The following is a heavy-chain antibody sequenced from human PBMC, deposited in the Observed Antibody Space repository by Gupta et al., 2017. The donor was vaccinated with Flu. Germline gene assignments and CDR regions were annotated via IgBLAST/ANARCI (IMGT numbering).Heavy chain of an antibody. Sequence: EVQLVESGGGLVQPGRSLRLSCAASDFPFDDYALHWVRQAPGKGLEWVSGISWNSGSIGYADSVKGRFTISRDNAKNSLYLQMNSLRAEDTALYYCAKDGAKYSSGWYRYFDYWGQGTLVTVSS. V-gene: IGHV3-9*01. CDR1: DFPFDDYA. CDR3: AKDGAKYSSGWYRYFDY. CDR2: ISWNSGSI. D-gene: IGHD6-19*01. J-gene: IGHJ4*02.